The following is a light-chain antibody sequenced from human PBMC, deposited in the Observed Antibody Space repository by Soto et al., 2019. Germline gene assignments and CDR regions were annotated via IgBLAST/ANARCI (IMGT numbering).Light chain of an antibody. CDR1: QSISSN. CDR3: QQYNNWPRTT. V-gene: IGKV3-15*01. Sequence: VMTQSPATLSVSHGERATLSCRASQSISSNLAWYQQKPGQAPRLLMFRTSSRATGFPARFSGSGSGTEFNLTISSLQSEDFGVYYCQQYNNWPRTTFGEGSKA. CDR2: RTS. J-gene: IGKJ4*01.